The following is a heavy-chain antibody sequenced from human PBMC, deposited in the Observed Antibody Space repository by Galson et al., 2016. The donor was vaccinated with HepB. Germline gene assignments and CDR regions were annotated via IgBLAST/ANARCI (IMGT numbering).Heavy chain of an antibody. CDR3: ARESGTYYGYFDY. V-gene: IGHV6-1*01. CDR1: GDSVSTNSVS. CDR2: TYRRSKWYA. D-gene: IGHD1-26*01. J-gene: IGHJ4*02. Sequence: CAISGDSVSTNSVSWNWIRQSPSRGLEWLGRTYRRSKWYADYSVSVTGRITINPDTSKNQFFLHLNSVTPDDTAVYFCARESGTYYGYFDYLGQGTLVIASP.